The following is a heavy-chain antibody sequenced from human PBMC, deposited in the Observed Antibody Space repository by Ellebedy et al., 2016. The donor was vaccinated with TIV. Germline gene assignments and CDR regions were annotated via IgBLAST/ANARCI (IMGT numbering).Heavy chain of an antibody. CDR2: INYSGKP. CDR3: ASVREYRSGGGGFDY. D-gene: IGHD3-10*02. CDR1: SGSISSAPYY. V-gene: IGHV4-31*03. Sequence: SDTLSLTXTVSSGSISSAPYYWSWIRQQPGKGLEFIGYINYSGKPYSNPSLKSRVTISRDTSQNQFSLKLSSVTAADTAIYYCASVREYRSGGGGFDYWGQGTLVTVSS. J-gene: IGHJ4*02.